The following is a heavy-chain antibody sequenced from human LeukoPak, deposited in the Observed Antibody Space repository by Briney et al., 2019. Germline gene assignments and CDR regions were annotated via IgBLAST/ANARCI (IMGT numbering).Heavy chain of an antibody. D-gene: IGHD4-17*01. Sequence: PGGSLRLSCAASGFTFSSYEMNWVRQAPGKGLEWVSYISSSGSTIYYADSVKGRFTISRDNAKNSLYLQMNSLRAEDTAVYYCAKENWAKHDYGDYGYYFDYWGQGTLVTVSS. V-gene: IGHV3-48*03. CDR3: AKENWAKHDYGDYGYYFDY. CDR1: GFTFSSYE. J-gene: IGHJ4*02. CDR2: ISSSGSTI.